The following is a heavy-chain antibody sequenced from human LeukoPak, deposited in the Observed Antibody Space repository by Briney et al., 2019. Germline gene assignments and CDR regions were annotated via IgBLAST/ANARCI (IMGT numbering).Heavy chain of an antibody. V-gene: IGHV4-59*01. CDR2: IYYSGST. J-gene: IGHJ2*01. D-gene: IGHD3-22*01. CDR1: GGSISSYY. Sequence: SETLSLTCTVSGGSISSYYWSWIRQPPGKGLEWIGYIYYSGSTNHNPSLKSRVTISVDTSKNQFSLKLSSVTAADTAVYYCARDPSSGYYYVGWYFDLWGRGTLVTVSS. CDR3: ARDPSSGYYYVGWYFDL.